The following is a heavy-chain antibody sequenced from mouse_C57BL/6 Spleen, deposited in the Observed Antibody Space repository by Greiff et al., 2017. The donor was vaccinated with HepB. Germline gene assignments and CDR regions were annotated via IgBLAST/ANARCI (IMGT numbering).Heavy chain of an antibody. J-gene: IGHJ2*01. D-gene: IGHD2-3*01. V-gene: IGHV14-4*01. CDR1: GFNIKDDY. CDR2: IDPENGDT. Sequence: DVQLQESGAELVRPGASVKLSCTASGFNIKDDYMHWVKQRPEQGLEWIGWIDPENGDTEYASKFQGKATITADTSSNTAYLQLSSLTSEDTAVYYCTTRYDGYYGYWGQGTTLTVSS. CDR3: TTRYDGYYGY.